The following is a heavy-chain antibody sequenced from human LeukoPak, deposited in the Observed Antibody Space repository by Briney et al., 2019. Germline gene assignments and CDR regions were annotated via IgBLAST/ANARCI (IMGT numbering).Heavy chain of an antibody. V-gene: IGHV3-9*03. Sequence: PGRSLRLSCAASGFSLDGYAMHWVRQAPGKGLEWVSGISWNSGSRGYADSVKGRFTISRDNVKNSLYLQMNSLRAEDMALYYCARDVENGWYSALGAFDIWGQGTMVTVSS. CDR3: ARDVENGWYSALGAFDI. D-gene: IGHD6-19*01. J-gene: IGHJ3*02. CDR2: ISWNSGSR. CDR1: GFSLDGYA.